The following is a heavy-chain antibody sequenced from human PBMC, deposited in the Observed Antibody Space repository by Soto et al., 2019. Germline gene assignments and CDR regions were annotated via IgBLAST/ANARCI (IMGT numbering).Heavy chain of an antibody. CDR2: IIPIFGTA. J-gene: IGHJ5*02. Sequence: QVQLVQSGAEVKKPGSSVKVSCKASGGTFSSYAISWVRQAPGQGLEWMGGIIPIFGTANYAQKFQGRVTITADESTSTAYMELSSLRSEDTAAYYCAKDIAAAGTGTNWFDPWGQGTLVTVSS. CDR3: AKDIAAAGTGTNWFDP. CDR1: GGTFSSYA. D-gene: IGHD6-13*01. V-gene: IGHV1-69*12.